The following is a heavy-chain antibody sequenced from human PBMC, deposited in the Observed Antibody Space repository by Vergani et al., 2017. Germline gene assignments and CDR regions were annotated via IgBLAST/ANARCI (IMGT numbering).Heavy chain of an antibody. J-gene: IGHJ4*02. CDR3: AKHFRGWGIDY. CDR1: GFTLSNYD. D-gene: IGHD3-16*01. CDR2: IQFDGSNK. Sequence: QVQLVESGGGVVQRGGSLRLSCATSGFTLSNYDMQWIRQGPGKGLEFVAFIQFDGSNKYYGDYVKRRFTLSRDFSKNTLYLQMNSLRTDDTATYYCAKHFRGWGIDYWGQGTQVIVSS. V-gene: IGHV3-30*02.